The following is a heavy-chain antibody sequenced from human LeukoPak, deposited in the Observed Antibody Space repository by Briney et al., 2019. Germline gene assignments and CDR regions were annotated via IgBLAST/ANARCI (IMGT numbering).Heavy chain of an antibody. CDR1: GGSVSSGSYY. J-gene: IGHJ5*02. CDR3: ASLAMNWFDP. V-gene: IGHV4-61*01. Sequence: SSETLSLTCTVSGGSVSSGSYYWSWIRQPPGKGLEWIGYIYYSGSTNYNPSLKSRVTISVDTSKNQFSLKLSSVTAADTAVYYRASLAMNWFDPWGQGTLVTVSS. CDR2: IYYSGST.